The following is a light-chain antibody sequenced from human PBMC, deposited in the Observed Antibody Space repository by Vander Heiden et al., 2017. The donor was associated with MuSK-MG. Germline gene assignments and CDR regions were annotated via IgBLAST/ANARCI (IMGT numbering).Light chain of an antibody. CDR2: RNN. CDR1: SPNIGSNY. J-gene: IGLJ2*01. CDR3: AAWDDSRSGHVV. Sequence: QSVLTQPPSASGPPGQRVPISYSGSSPNIGSNYVYSDQQLPGTAPKLLIYRNNQRPSGVPDRFSGSKSGTSASLAISGLRSEEEADYYCAAWDDSRSGHVVFGGGTKLTVL. V-gene: IGLV1-47*01.